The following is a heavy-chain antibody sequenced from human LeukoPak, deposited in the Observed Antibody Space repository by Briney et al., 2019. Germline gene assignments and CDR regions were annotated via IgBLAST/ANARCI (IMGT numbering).Heavy chain of an antibody. CDR1: GYTLSELS. V-gene: IGHV1-24*01. Sequence: ASVKVSCKVSGYTLSELSMHWVRQAPGKGPEWMGGFDPEDGETIYAQKFQGRVTMTEDTSTDTAYMELSSLRSEDTAVYYCATVESVVVAATNWFDPWGQGTLVTVSS. J-gene: IGHJ5*02. CDR2: FDPEDGET. CDR3: ATVESVVVAATNWFDP. D-gene: IGHD2-15*01.